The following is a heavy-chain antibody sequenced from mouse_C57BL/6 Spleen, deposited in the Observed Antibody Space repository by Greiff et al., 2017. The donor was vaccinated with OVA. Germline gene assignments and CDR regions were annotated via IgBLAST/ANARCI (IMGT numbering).Heavy chain of an antibody. V-gene: IGHV5-4*01. CDR2: ISDGGSYT. CDR1: GFTFSSYA. D-gene: IGHD2-1*01. Sequence: EVQGVESGGGLVKPGGSLKLSCAASGFTFSSYAMSWVRQTPEKRLEWVATISDGGSYTYYPDNVKGRFTISRDNAKNNLYLQMSHLKSEDTAMYYCAREGLWGNRGYFDYWGQGTTLTVSS. CDR3: AREGLWGNRGYFDY. J-gene: IGHJ2*01.